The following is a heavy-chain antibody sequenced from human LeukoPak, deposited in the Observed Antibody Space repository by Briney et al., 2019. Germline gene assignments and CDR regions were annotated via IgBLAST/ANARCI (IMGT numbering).Heavy chain of an antibody. Sequence: PGGSLRLSCAASGFTFSSYAMSWVRQAPGQGLEWVSAISGSGGSTYYADSVKGRFTISRDNSKNTLYLQMNSLRAEDTAVYYCAKGALSGYDSKGYYFDYWGQGTLVTVSS. V-gene: IGHV3-23*01. CDR1: GFTFSSYA. CDR2: ISGSGGST. CDR3: AKGALSGYDSKGYYFDY. D-gene: IGHD5-12*01. J-gene: IGHJ4*02.